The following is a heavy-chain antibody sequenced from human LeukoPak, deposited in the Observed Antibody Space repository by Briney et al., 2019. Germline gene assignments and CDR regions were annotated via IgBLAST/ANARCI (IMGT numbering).Heavy chain of an antibody. D-gene: IGHD6-13*01. Sequence: SSETLSLTCTVSGGSISSSSYYWGWIRQPPGKGLEWIGSIYYSGSTYYNPSLKSRVTISVDTSKNQFSLKLSSVTAADTAVYYCARHKIGWGYSGSWADYWGQGTLVTVSS. CDR2: IYYSGST. CDR1: GGSISSSSYY. CDR3: ARHKIGWGYSGSWADY. V-gene: IGHV4-39*01. J-gene: IGHJ4*02.